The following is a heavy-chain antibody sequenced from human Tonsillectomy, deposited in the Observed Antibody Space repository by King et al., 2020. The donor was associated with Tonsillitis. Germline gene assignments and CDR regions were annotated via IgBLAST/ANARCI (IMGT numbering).Heavy chain of an antibody. CDR3: ARRATGIVVVPATRDAFDI. J-gene: IGHJ3*02. CDR2: IDYSGST. V-gene: IGHV4-39*01. CDR1: GGSISSSSYF. Sequence: QVQLQESGPGLVKPSETLSLTCKVSGGSISSSSYFWDWIRQPPGKGLEWIGSIDYSGSTYYNPSLKSRVTISVDTSKNQFSLKLSSVTAADTAVYYCARRATGIVVVPATRDAFDIWGQGTMVTVSS. D-gene: IGHD2-2*01.